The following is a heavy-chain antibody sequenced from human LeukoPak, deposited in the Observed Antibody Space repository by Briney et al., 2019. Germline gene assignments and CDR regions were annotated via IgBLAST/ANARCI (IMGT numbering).Heavy chain of an antibody. Sequence: GGSLRLSCAASGFTVSSNYMSWVRQAPGKGLEWVSVIYSGGRRYYADSVKGRFTISRDNSKNTLYLQMNSLRAEDTAVYYCARGHYYYDSSGYLRDYDAFDIWGQGTMVTVSS. CDR1: GFTVSSNY. J-gene: IGHJ3*02. CDR3: ARGHYYYDSSGYLRDYDAFDI. D-gene: IGHD3-22*01. CDR2: IYSGGRR. V-gene: IGHV3-53*01.